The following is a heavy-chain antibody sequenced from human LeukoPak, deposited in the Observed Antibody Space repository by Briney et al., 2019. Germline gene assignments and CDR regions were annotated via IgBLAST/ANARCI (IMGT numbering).Heavy chain of an antibody. J-gene: IGHJ4*02. CDR1: GGSVNSGSYY. V-gene: IGHV4-61*01. Sequence: SETLSLTCTVSGGSVNSGSYYWNWIRQPPGKGLEWIGYIYYSGSTNYNPSLKSRVTISVDTSKNQFSLKLSSVTAADTAVYYCARMGIVGATGYYFDYWGQGTLVTVSS. CDR2: IYYSGST. D-gene: IGHD1-26*01. CDR3: ARMGIVGATGYYFDY.